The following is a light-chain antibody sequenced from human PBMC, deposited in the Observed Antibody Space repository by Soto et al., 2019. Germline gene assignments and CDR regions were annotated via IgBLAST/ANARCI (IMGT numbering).Light chain of an antibody. CDR3: QQTYSVPLT. CDR2: ARS. CDR1: QRPDNY. J-gene: IGKJ4*01. Sequence: DIQMTQSPSSLSASVGDRVTITCRASQRPDNYVNWYQQKPGESPKLLIYARSTLQRGVPSRFSGGGSGTDFTLTISGLQPDDFATYYCQQTYSVPLTVGGGTKVDIK. V-gene: IGKV1-39*01.